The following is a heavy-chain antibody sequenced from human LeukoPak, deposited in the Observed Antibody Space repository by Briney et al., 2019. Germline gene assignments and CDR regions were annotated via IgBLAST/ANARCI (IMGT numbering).Heavy chain of an antibody. J-gene: IGHJ5*02. D-gene: IGHD3-3*01. CDR2: ISHSGST. V-gene: IGHV4-34*01. CDR3: ARAGLSIFGMITPNWFDP. Sequence: KPSETLSLTCSVYGGSFSDYYWSWIRQPPGKGLEWIGEISHSGSTKFNPSLKSRVTISVDTSRNQFSLNLTSVTAADTAVYYCARAGLSIFGMITPNWFDPWGQGTLVSVSS. CDR1: GGSFSDYY.